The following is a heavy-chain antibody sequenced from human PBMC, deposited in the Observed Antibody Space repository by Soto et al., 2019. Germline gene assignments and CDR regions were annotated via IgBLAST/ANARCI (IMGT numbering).Heavy chain of an antibody. CDR3: ASNRGIVSFDY. J-gene: IGHJ4*02. CDR1: GFTFNVYW. CDR2: IKQDGSET. Sequence: GGSLRLSCAASGFTFNVYWMSWVRQAPGKGLEWVANIKQDGSETYYVESVKGRFTISRDNTKNALYLQMNSLRVDETAVYYCASNRGIVSFDYLGQGNLVTVS. V-gene: IGHV3-7*01. D-gene: IGHD1-26*01.